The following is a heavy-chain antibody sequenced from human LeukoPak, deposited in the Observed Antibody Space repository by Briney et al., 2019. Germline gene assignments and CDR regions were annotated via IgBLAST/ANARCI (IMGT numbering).Heavy chain of an antibody. CDR2: INHSGST. J-gene: IGHJ4*02. CDR3: ARTSIYYDSSGYHS. Sequence: SETLSLTCAVYGGSFSGYYWSWIRQPPGKGLEWIGEINHSGSTNYNPSLKSRVTISVDTSKNQFSLKLSSVTAADTAVYYCARTSIYYDSSGYHSWDQGTLVTVSS. D-gene: IGHD3-22*01. V-gene: IGHV4-34*01. CDR1: GGSFSGYY.